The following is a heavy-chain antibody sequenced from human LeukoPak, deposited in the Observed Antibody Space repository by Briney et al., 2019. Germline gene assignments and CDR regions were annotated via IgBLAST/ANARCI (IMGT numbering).Heavy chain of an antibody. Sequence: QSGGSLRLSCAASGFTFDSYAMHWVRQAPGKGLEWVAVISYDGSNKYYADSVRGRFAISRDNSKNTLFLQMNNLRAEDTAVYYCVRSKSGYNYIDYWGQGTLVTVSS. V-gene: IGHV3-30*09. J-gene: IGHJ4*02. CDR1: GFTFDSYA. CDR3: VRSKSGYNYIDY. CDR2: ISYDGSNK. D-gene: IGHD3-22*01.